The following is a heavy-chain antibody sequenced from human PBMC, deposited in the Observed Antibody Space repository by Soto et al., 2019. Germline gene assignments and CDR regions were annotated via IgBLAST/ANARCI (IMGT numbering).Heavy chain of an antibody. J-gene: IGHJ5*02. CDR2: INTGNGNT. CDR1: GYTVTRYA. Sequence: QVQLVQSGAEVQKPGASVKVSCKASGYTVTRYAMHWVRQAPGQGLEWMGWINTGNGNTHYSQKFQGRVTFTRDASATTASMELSSLTSVYTAVSDCARNVDYFDTWGPGTLVTVSS. V-gene: IGHV1-3*04. D-gene: IGHD4-17*01. CDR3: ARNVDYFDT.